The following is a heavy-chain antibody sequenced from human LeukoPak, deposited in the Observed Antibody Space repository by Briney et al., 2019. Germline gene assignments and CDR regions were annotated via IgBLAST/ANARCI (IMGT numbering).Heavy chain of an antibody. CDR1: GYTFTPYY. Sequence: GPSVNVSCEASGYTFTPYYIHCVRQAPGQGLEWMGWINTNNGGTRYAQKFQGRVTMTRDTSISTAYMELSRLRSDDTALYYCARDEDASSDNAFDIWGQGTMVTVS. CDR3: ARDEDASSDNAFDI. D-gene: IGHD3-22*01. J-gene: IGHJ3*02. V-gene: IGHV1-2*02. CDR2: INTNNGGT.